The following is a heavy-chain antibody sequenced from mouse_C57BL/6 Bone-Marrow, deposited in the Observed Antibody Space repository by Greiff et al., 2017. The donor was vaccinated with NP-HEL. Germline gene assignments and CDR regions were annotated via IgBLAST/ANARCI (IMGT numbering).Heavy chain of an antibody. J-gene: IGHJ1*03. D-gene: IGHD2-3*01. Sequence: DVQLVESGGGLVQPGGSLKLSCAASGFTFSDYYMYWVRQTPEKRLEWVAYISNGGGSTYYPDTVKGRFTISRDNAKNTLYLQMSRLKSEDTAMYYCARRDDGYWYFDVWGTGTTVTVSS. CDR2: ISNGGGST. V-gene: IGHV5-12*01. CDR1: GFTFSDYY. CDR3: ARRDDGYWYFDV.